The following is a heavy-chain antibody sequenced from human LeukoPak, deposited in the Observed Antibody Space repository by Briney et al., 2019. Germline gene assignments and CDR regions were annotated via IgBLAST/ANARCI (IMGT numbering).Heavy chain of an antibody. D-gene: IGHD6-6*01. J-gene: IGHJ3*02. CDR1: GFTFDDYA. CDR3: AKESLYSSSSGSAFDI. Sequence: GGSLRLSCAASGFTFDDYAMHWVRQAPGKGLEWVSGISWNSGSIGYADSVKGRFTISRDNAKNSLYLQMNSLRAEDMALYYCAKESLYSSSSGSAFDIWGQGTMVTASS. CDR2: ISWNSGSI. V-gene: IGHV3-9*03.